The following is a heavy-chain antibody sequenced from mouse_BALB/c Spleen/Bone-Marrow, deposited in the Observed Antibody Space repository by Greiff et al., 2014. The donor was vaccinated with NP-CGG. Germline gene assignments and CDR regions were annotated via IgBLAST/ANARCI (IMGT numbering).Heavy chain of an antibody. J-gene: IGHJ2*01. Sequence: VPLQESGAELVRPGSSVKISCESSGYVYSTYWINWVKQRPGQGFEWIGQIYPGDGDTDYNGKFKDKATLTADKSSNTAYMQLSSLTSEDSAVYFCARGRIAVDYWGQGTTLIVSS. CDR1: GYVYSTYW. D-gene: IGHD6-1*01. V-gene: IGHV1-80*01. CDR3: ARGRIAVDY. CDR2: IYPGDGDT.